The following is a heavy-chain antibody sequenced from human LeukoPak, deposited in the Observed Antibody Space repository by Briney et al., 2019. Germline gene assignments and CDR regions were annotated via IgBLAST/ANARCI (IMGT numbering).Heavy chain of an antibody. CDR3: ARDRGSSGWYGTNYFDY. Sequence: PSETLSLTCSVSGYSISSDSYWGWIRQTPGKGLEWIGSLSHTGGTYYNPSLKSRLSISLDTSKNQLSLKLNSVTAADTAVYYCARDRGSSGWYGTNYFDYWGQGTLVTVSS. D-gene: IGHD6-19*01. J-gene: IGHJ4*02. V-gene: IGHV4-38-2*02. CDR1: GYSISSDSY. CDR2: LSHTGGT.